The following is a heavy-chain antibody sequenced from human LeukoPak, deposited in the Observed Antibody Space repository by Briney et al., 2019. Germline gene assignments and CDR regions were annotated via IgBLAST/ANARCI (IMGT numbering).Heavy chain of an antibody. J-gene: IGHJ6*03. CDR1: GYTFTSYY. D-gene: IGHD3-3*01. V-gene: IGHV1-18*04. CDR2: ISAYNGNT. CDR3: ARAGGLPTILGYMDV. Sequence: AASVKVSCKASGYTFTSYYMHWVRQAPGQGLEWMGWISAYNGNTNYAQKLQGRVTMTTDTSTSTAYMELRSLRSDDTAVYYCARAGGLPTILGYMDVWGKGTTVTVSS.